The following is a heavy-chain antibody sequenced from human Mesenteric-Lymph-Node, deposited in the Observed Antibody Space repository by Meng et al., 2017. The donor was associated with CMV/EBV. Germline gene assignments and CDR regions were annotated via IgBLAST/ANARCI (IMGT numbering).Heavy chain of an antibody. Sequence: GGSLRLSCAASGFTFSSYGMHWVRQAPGKGLEWVAFIRYDGSNKYYADSVKGRFTISRDNSKNTLYLQMNSLRAEDTAVYYYAKDEGVEWLLSYYYYGMDVWGQGTTVTVSS. J-gene: IGHJ6*02. CDR2: IRYDGSNK. D-gene: IGHD3-3*01. CDR3: AKDEGVEWLLSYYYYGMDV. CDR1: GFTFSSYG. V-gene: IGHV3-30*02.